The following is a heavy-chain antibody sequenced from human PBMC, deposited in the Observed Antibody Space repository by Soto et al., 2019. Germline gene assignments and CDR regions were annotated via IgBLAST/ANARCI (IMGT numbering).Heavy chain of an antibody. J-gene: IGHJ6*02. CDR3: ARSSTGYSSSRYYYYGMDV. Sequence: QVQLVESGGGVVQPGRSLRLSCAASGFTFSSYAMHWVRQAPGKGLEWVAVISYDGSNKYYADSEKGRFTISRDNSKNTLYLPMNSLRAEDTAVYYCARSSTGYSSSRYYYYGMDVWVQGTTVTVSS. D-gene: IGHD6-13*01. CDR2: ISYDGSNK. CDR1: GFTFSSYA. V-gene: IGHV3-30-3*01.